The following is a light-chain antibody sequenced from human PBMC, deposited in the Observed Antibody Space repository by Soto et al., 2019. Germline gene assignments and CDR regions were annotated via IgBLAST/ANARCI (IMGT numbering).Light chain of an antibody. CDR2: AAS. Sequence: RQRPQSPGWLCATVGGRVPIPCGASQSISSYLFWCQQKPGRAPKLLMYAASSLQSGVLSRFSGSGSGTDFTLTISSLQPEDFATYYCQQSYSTPRTFGQGAKVDIK. CDR1: QSISSY. CDR3: QQSYSTPRT. J-gene: IGKJ1*01. V-gene: IGKV1-39*01.